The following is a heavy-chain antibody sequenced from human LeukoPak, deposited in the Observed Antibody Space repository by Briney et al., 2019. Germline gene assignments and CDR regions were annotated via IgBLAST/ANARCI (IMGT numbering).Heavy chain of an antibody. V-gene: IGHV1-69*01. CDR3: ARVWCSGGSCYSSRGVFDM. D-gene: IGHD2-15*01. Sequence: SVKVSCKASGGTFSSYAISWVRQAPGQGLECMGGIIPIFGTANYAQKFQGRVTITADESTSTAYMELSSLRYEDTAVYYCARVWCSGGSCYSSRGVFDMWGEGTMVTVSS. J-gene: IGHJ3*02. CDR2: IIPIFGTA. CDR1: GGTFSSYA.